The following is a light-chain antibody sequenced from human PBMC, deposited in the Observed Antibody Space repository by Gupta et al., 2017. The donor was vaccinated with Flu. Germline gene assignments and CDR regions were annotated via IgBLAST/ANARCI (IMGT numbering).Light chain of an antibody. Sequence: QSITISCTATSSEVGDYEYVSWYQQHPGTAPKLMIYDVTNRPSGVSDRFSGSKSETTASLTISGLQPEDEADYFCSSYTGTTTIFGGGTKLTVL. V-gene: IGLV2-14*03. CDR3: SSYTGTTTI. J-gene: IGLJ2*01. CDR1: SSEVGDYEY. CDR2: DVT.